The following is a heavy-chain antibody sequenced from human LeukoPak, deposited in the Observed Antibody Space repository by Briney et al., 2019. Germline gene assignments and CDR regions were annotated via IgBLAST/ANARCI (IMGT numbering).Heavy chain of an antibody. J-gene: IGHJ4*02. CDR2: TGNGGST. CDR3: VRDQNF. Sequence: GWSLKPSCAASGFTVSSNYMSWVRQARGKGQEWVSITGNGGSTYYSDSVKGRFTVSGDNSMNTLYLQMNSLRAEDTAVYYCVRDQNFWGQGTLVTVSS. CDR1: GFTVSSNY. V-gene: IGHV3-53*01.